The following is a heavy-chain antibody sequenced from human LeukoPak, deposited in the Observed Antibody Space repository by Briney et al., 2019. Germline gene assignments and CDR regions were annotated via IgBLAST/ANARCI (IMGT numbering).Heavy chain of an antibody. J-gene: IGHJ6*03. V-gene: IGHV1-8*03. Sequence: ASVKVSCKASGYTFTSYDINWVRQATGQGLEWMGWMNPNSGNTGYAQKFQGRVTITRNASISTAYMELSSLRSEDTAVYYCARDKRYYYDSSGAENYYMDVWGKGTTVTVFS. CDR3: ARDKRYYYDSSGAENYYMDV. CDR2: MNPNSGNT. CDR1: GYTFTSYD. D-gene: IGHD3-22*01.